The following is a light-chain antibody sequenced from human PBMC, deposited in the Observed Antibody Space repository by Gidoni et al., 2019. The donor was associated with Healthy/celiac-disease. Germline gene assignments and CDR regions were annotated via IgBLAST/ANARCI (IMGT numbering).Light chain of an antibody. CDR3: QQRSNWPRT. J-gene: IGKJ4*01. CDR1: QSVSSY. Sequence: VLTQSPATLSLSPGERATLSCRASQSVSSYLAWYQQKPGQAPRLLIYDASNRATGIPARFSGSGSGTDFTLTISSLEPEDFAVYYCQQRSNWPRTFXGXTKVEIK. CDR2: DAS. V-gene: IGKV3-11*01.